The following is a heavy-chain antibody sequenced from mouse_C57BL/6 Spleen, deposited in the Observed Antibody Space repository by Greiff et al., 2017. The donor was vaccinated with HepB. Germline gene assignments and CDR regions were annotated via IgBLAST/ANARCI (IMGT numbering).Heavy chain of an antibody. V-gene: IGHV10-1*01. Sequence: EVQLVESGGGLVQPKGSLKLSCAASGFSFNTYAMNWVRQAPGKGLEWVARIRSKSNNYATYYADSVKDRFTISRDDSESMLYLQMNNLKTEDTAMYYCVRPRDDYDGAWFAYWGQGTLVTVSA. CDR3: VRPRDDYDGAWFAY. CDR1: GFSFNTYA. J-gene: IGHJ3*01. D-gene: IGHD2-4*01. CDR2: IRSKSNNYAT.